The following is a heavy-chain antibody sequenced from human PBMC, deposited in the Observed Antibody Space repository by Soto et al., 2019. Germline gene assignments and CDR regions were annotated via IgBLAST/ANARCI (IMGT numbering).Heavy chain of an antibody. V-gene: IGHV3-7*03. CDR3: GKGRSYYYYYGVDV. Sequence: PGGSLRLSCAASGFTFSSYWMSWVRQAPGKGLEWVANINDNGSEKYYVDSVKGRFTISRDNAKNTLYLQMNSLRAEDTAVYYCGKGRSYYYYYGVDVWGQGTTVTVSS. CDR1: GFTFSSYW. D-gene: IGHD1-26*01. CDR2: INDNGSEK. J-gene: IGHJ6*02.